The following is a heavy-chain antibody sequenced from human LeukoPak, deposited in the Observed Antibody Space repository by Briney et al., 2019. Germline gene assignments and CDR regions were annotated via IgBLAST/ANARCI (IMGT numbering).Heavy chain of an antibody. CDR2: ISSSGGST. J-gene: IGHJ4*02. D-gene: IGHD3-9*01. Sequence: NPGGSLRLSCAASGFTFSDSYMSWLRHAPGKGLEWLSYISSSGGSTYYAVSVKGRFTISRDNANNSLYLQMNSLRADDTAIYYCATGKRRYSNWGQGTLVTVSS. CDR1: GFTFSDSY. V-gene: IGHV3-11*01. CDR3: ATGKRRYSN.